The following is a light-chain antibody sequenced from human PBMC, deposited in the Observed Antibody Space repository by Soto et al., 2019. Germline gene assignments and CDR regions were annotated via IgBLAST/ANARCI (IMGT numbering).Light chain of an antibody. V-gene: IGKV1-5*01. CDR1: QSISSW. Sequence: DIQMPQSPSTLSASVGDRVPITGRASQSISSWLAWYQQKPGKAPKLLIYDASSLESGVPSRFSGSGSGTEFTLTISSLQPDEFATYYCKKYNSYSWTVGQGTKVDIK. CDR2: DAS. J-gene: IGKJ1*01. CDR3: KKYNSYSWT.